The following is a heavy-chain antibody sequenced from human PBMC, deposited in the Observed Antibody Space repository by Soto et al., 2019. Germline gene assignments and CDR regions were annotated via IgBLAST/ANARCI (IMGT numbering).Heavy chain of an antibody. J-gene: IGHJ5*02. CDR2: IWYDGSNK. V-gene: IGHV3-33*01. CDR3: AISSRGFDP. CDR1: GFTFSSYG. Sequence: GGSLRLSCAASGFTFSSYGMHWVRQAPGKGLEWVAVIWYDGSNKYYADSVKGRFTISRDNSKNTLYLQMNSLRAEDTAVYHCAISSRGFDPWGQGTLVTVSS.